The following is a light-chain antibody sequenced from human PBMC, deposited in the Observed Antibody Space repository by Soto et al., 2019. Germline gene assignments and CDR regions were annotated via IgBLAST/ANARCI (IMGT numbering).Light chain of an antibody. V-gene: IGKV1-17*01. CDR2: VAS. CDR3: KQYNDLPIT. CDR1: QDIGIN. J-gene: IGKJ5*01. Sequence: DIQMTQSPSSLSASVGDRVTMTCRASQDIGINLGWSQQKPGKAPKRLIYVASSLQSGVPSRFRGSGSGTEFSLNTTTRQPKDVPTYYCKQYNDLPITLGRGTRLEIK.